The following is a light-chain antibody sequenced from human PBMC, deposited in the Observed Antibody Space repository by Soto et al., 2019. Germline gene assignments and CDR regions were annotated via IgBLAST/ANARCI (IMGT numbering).Light chain of an antibody. J-gene: IGKJ4*02. CDR3: QQDGSSVK. CDR2: GAS. Sequence: EIVLTQSPDTLSLSPGERATLSCRASQRVTSKYLAWYQQKPGQAPRLLIHGASNRATGIPDRFSGSGSGTYFTLTISRLEPEDFALYYCQQDGSSVKFGGGTKVEIK. CDR1: QRVTSKY. V-gene: IGKV3-20*01.